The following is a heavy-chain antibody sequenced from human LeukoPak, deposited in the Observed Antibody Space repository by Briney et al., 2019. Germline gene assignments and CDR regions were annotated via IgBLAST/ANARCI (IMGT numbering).Heavy chain of an antibody. CDR1: GGSISGYY. V-gene: IGHV4-59*01. Sequence: PSETLSLTCTVSGGSISGYYWSWTRQPPGKGLEWIGFIHYSGKTNQNPSLKSRVTVSLDTSKNQFSLNLSSVTAADTAVYYCARYHCTSTSCLNFDYWGQGTLVTVSS. CDR3: ARYHCTSTSCLNFDY. J-gene: IGHJ4*02. CDR2: IHYSGKT. D-gene: IGHD2-2*01.